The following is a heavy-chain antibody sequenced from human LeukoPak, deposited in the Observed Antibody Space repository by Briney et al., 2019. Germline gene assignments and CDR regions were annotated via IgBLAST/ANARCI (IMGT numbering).Heavy chain of an antibody. J-gene: IGHJ3*02. CDR1: GFTFSFYG. D-gene: IGHD3-3*01. CDR2: IKSKTDGGTT. V-gene: IGHV3-15*01. Sequence: PGGSLRLSCAASGFTFSFYGMHWVRQAPGKGLEWVGRIKSKTDGGTTDYAAPVKGRFTISRDDSKNTLYLQMNSLKTEDTAVYYCTTDRGGGRYYDFWSGYYRNDAFDIWGQGTMVTVSS. CDR3: TTDRGGGRYYDFWSGYYRNDAFDI.